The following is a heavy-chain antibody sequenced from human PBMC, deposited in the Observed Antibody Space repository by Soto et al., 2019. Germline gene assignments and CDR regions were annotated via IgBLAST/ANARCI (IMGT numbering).Heavy chain of an antibody. J-gene: IGHJ6*02. CDR1: GFPFNNYW. CDR2: IKEDGSEK. D-gene: IGHD1-1*01. CDR3: ARGEGGWNHYYDMDG. Sequence: PGVSLRLSCVASGFPFNNYWMNWVRQTPDRGLEWLAIIKEDGSEKYFVDSVRGRFTISRDNAANSVFLHMNSLRPDDTALYHCARGEGGWNHYYDMDGWGQGTTVTGSS. V-gene: IGHV3-7*03.